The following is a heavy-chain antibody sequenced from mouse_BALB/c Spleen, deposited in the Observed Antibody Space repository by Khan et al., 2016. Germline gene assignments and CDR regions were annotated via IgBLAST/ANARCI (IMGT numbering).Heavy chain of an antibody. J-gene: IGHJ3*01. CDR2: IYPANDNT. CDR1: GFNINDTY. Sequence: VQLQQSGAELVKPGASVKLSCTVSGFNINDTYIHWVKQRPEQGLEWIGRIYPANDNTKYDPKFQGKATITADTSSNTAYLQLSSLTSEDTAVYYCARGVYEYGIAYWGQGTLVTVSA. D-gene: IGHD1-1*01. CDR3: ARGVYEYGIAY. V-gene: IGHV14-3*02.